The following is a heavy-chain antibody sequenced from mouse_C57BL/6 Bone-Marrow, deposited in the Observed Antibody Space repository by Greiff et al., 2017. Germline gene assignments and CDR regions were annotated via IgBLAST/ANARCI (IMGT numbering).Heavy chain of an antibody. Sequence: QVQLQQSGAELVRPGASVTLSCKASGYTFTDYEMHWVKQTPVHGLEWIGAIDPETGGTAYNQKFKGKVILTADKSSSTAYMELRSLTAEDSAVYYCTVYGNGFAYGGRGTLVTVSA. D-gene: IGHD2-1*01. CDR1: GYTFTDYE. CDR3: TVYGNGFAY. CDR2: IDPETGGT. J-gene: IGHJ3*01. V-gene: IGHV1-15*01.